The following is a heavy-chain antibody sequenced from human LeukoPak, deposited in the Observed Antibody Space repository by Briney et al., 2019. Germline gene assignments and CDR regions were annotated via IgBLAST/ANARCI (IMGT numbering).Heavy chain of an antibody. CDR1: GGSFSGYY. CDR3: ARTAVIAVAGTSNWSDP. CDR2: INHSGST. V-gene: IGHV4-34*01. D-gene: IGHD6-19*01. Sequence: KPSETLSLTCAVYGGSFSGYYWSWIRQPPGKGLEWIGEINHSGSTNYNPSLKSRVTISVDTSKNQFSLKLSSVTAADTAVYYCARTAVIAVAGTSNWSDPWGQGTLVTVSS. J-gene: IGHJ5*02.